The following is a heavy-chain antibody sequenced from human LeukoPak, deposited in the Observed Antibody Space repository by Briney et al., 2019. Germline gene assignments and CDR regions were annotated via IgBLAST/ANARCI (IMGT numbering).Heavy chain of an antibody. Sequence: EAAVKVSCKASGYSFTSYGISWVRQAPGQGLEWMGWISPYNGKTNYPQKFQGKVTMTTDTSTSTAYLELRILRSDDTAVYYCARVPRRFLEWLFCMDVWGQGTTVTVSS. D-gene: IGHD3-3*01. CDR1: GYSFTSYG. J-gene: IGHJ6*02. CDR3: ARVPRRFLEWLFCMDV. V-gene: IGHV1-18*01. CDR2: ISPYNGKT.